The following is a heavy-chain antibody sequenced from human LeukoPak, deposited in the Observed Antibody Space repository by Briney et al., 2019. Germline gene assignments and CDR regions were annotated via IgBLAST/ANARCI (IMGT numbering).Heavy chain of an antibody. D-gene: IGHD3-16*01. CDR3: ASAYTYVRLGDH. J-gene: IGHJ4*02. CDR1: GISFSNYW. CDR2: TDCHGTGV. V-gene: IGHV3-74*01. Sequence: GGSLRLSCAVSGISFSNYWRYRVRQPPGKGLLWVERTDCHGTGVDYAGSVKGRFTITRDNAKNALFLQMNSLRAEGTVVYYCASAYTYVRLGDHWGQGTLVTVSS.